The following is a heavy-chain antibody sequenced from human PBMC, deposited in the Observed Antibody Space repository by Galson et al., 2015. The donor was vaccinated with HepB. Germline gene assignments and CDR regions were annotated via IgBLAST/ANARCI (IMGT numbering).Heavy chain of an antibody. V-gene: IGHV3-23*01. CDR1: GFRFSDFA. CDR3: AKDAYSYNQVFDPFDI. D-gene: IGHD3-16*02. J-gene: IGHJ3*02. CDR2: IGGTGRNK. Sequence: SLRLSCAASGFRFSDFAMNWVRQAPGQRPDWVSHIGGTGRNKYYVDSVKGRFTISRDNSQNTLFLQMNRLRAEDTAIYYCAKDAYSYNQVFDPFDIWVQGTMVTVSS.